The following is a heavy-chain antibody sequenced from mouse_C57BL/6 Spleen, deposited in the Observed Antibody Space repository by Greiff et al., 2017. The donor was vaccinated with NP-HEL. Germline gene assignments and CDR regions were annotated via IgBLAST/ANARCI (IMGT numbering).Heavy chain of an antibody. CDR1: GFTFSDYG. J-gene: IGHJ3*01. CDR3: ARDDGYSWFSY. V-gene: IGHV5-17*01. D-gene: IGHD2-3*01. Sequence: EVKLKESGGGLVKPGGSLKLSCAASGFTFSDYGMHWVRQAPEKGLEWVAYISSGSSTIYYADTVKGRFTISRDNAKNTLFLQMTSLRSEDTAMYYCARDDGYSWFSYWGQGTLVTVSA. CDR2: ISSGSSTI.